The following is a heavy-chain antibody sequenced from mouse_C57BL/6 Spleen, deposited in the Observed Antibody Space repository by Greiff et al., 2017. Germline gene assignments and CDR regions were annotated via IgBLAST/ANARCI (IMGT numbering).Heavy chain of an antibody. CDR2: ISSGGSYT. CDR3: ARQGRDYDGFAY. J-gene: IGHJ3*01. D-gene: IGHD2-4*01. Sequence: EVQRVESGGDLVKPGGSLKLSCAASGFTFSSYGMSWVRQTPDKRLEWVATISSGGSYTYYPASVKGRFTISRDNAKNTLYLQMSRLKSEDTAMYYCARQGRDYDGFAYWGQGTLGTVSA. V-gene: IGHV5-6*01. CDR1: GFTFSSYG.